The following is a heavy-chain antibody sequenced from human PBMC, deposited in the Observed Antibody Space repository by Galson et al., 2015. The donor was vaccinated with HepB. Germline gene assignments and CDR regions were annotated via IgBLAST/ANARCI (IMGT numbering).Heavy chain of an antibody. CDR3: VRTLIRDDYYHGLDV. J-gene: IGHJ6*02. Sequence: SLRLSCAASGFAFRKFTMNWDRQAPGKGLEWVSTIRSGGTYTYYSDSVKGRFTISRDNAKSSLFLQMRGLRGDDTAVYYCVRTLIRDDYYHGLDVWGQGTTVTVSS. D-gene: IGHD5-24*01. CDR1: GFAFRKFT. CDR2: IRSGGTYT. V-gene: IGHV3-21*01.